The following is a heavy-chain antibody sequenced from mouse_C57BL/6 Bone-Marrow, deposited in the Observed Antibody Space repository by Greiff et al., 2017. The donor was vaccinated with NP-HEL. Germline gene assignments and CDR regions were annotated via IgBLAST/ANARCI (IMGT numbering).Heavy chain of an antibody. CDR3: ASIYYDFRYAMDY. D-gene: IGHD2-4*01. CDR2: IDPANGNT. Sequence: VHVKQSVAELVRPGASVKLSCTASGFNIKNTYMHWVKQRPEQGLEWIGRIDPANGNTKYAPKFQGKATITADTSSNTAYLQLSSLTAEDTAIYYCASIYYDFRYAMDYWGQGTSVTVSS. J-gene: IGHJ4*01. CDR1: GFNIKNTY. V-gene: IGHV14-3*01.